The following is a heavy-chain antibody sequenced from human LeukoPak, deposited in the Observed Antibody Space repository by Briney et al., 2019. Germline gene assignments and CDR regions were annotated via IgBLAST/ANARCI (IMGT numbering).Heavy chain of an antibody. CDR3: ARGRGVPRGIAVAGMAPRNWFDP. V-gene: IGHV3-21*01. Sequence: GGSLRLSCAASGFTFSSYTMNWVRQAPGKGLEWVSSISRSSSYIYYADSMKGRFTISRDNANNSLFLQMNSLRAEDTAVYYCARGRGVPRGIAVAGMAPRNWFDPWGQGTLVTVSS. D-gene: IGHD6-19*01. J-gene: IGHJ5*02. CDR2: ISRSSSYI. CDR1: GFTFSSYT.